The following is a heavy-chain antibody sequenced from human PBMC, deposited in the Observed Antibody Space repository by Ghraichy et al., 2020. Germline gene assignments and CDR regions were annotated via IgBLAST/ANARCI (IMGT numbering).Heavy chain of an antibody. CDR1: GYSFTNYW. CDR3: ARQVVLRDPLDY. CDR2: IDPRDSYT. J-gene: IGHJ4*02. Sequence: GESLNISCQTSGYSFTNYWIDWVRQMPGKGLEWMGNIDPRDSYTNLSPSFQGHVTISADKSVSTVFLQWSSLKDSDNAMYYCARQVVLRDPLDYWGQGTLVTVSS. V-gene: IGHV5-10-1*01. D-gene: IGHD2-21*01.